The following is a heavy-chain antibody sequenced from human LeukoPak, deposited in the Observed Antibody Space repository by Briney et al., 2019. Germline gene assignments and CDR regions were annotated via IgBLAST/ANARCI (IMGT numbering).Heavy chain of an antibody. J-gene: IGHJ4*02. Sequence: GGSLRLSCAASGFTVSSNYMSWVRQAPGKGLEWVSVIYSGGSTYYADSVKGRFTISRDNSKNTLYLQMNSLRAEDTAVYYCARARGVTKYYFDYWGQGTLVTVSS. D-gene: IGHD3-10*01. CDR1: GFTVSSNY. CDR2: IYSGGST. V-gene: IGHV3-53*01. CDR3: ARARGVTKYYFDY.